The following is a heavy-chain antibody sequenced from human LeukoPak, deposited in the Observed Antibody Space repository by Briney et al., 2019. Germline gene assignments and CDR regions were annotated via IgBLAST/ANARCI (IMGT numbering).Heavy chain of an antibody. CDR1: GYTFSGYG. CDR3: ARDEYSSPGAAFDI. CDR2: ISAYNGNT. D-gene: IGHD6-13*01. V-gene: IGHV1-18*01. Sequence: ASVKVSCTASGYTFSGYGISWVRQAPGQGLEWMGWISAYNGNTNYAQKLQGRVTMTTDTSTSTAYMELRSLRSDDTAVYYCARDEYSSPGAAFDIWGHGTMVTVSS. J-gene: IGHJ3*02.